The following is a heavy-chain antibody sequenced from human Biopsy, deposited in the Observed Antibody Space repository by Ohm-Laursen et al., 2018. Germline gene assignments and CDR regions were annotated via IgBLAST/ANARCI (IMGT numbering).Heavy chain of an antibody. CDR2: ISWNSGSI. Sequence: SLRLSCAASGFIFSDYGMNWVRQVPGKGLEWVSRISWNSGSIGYVDSVKGRFTISRDNAKNSPYLQMNSLRAEDTAVYYCARDGAAGYGLDVWGQGTTVTVSS. D-gene: IGHD6-25*01. CDR3: ARDGAAGYGLDV. CDR1: GFIFSDYG. V-gene: IGHV3-9*01. J-gene: IGHJ6*02.